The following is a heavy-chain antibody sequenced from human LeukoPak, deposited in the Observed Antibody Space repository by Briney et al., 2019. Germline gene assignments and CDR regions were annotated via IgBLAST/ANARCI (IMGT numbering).Heavy chain of an antibody. CDR1: GYTFTSYY. Sequence: GASVKVSCKASGYTFTSYYMHWVRQAPGQGLEWMGIINPSGDSTSYAQKFQGRVTMTRDTSTSTVYMELSSLRSEDTAVYYCARDQKTMVRGVVQDYYYGMDVWGQGTTVTVSS. J-gene: IGHJ6*02. V-gene: IGHV1-46*01. CDR2: INPSGDST. CDR3: ARDQKTMVRGVVQDYYYGMDV. D-gene: IGHD3-10*01.